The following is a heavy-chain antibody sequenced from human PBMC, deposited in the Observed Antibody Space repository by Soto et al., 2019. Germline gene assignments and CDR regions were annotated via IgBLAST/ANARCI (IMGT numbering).Heavy chain of an antibody. J-gene: IGHJ5*02. CDR3: ARVATSSLNWFDP. CDR2: FDPEDGET. CDR1: GYTFTSYD. D-gene: IGHD5-12*01. V-gene: IGHV1-24*01. Sequence: ASVKVSCKASGYTFTSYDINWVRQAPGKGLEWMGGFDPEDGETIYAQKFQGRVTMTEDTSTDTAYMELSSLRSEDTAVYYCARVATSSLNWFDPWGQGTLVTVSS.